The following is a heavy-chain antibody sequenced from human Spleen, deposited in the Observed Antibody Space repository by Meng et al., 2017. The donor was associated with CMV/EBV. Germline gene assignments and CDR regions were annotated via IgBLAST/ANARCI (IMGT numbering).Heavy chain of an antibody. CDR1: GFTFRSHG. D-gene: IGHD3-3*01. Sequence: GGSLRLSCAASGFTFRSHGMHWVRQAPGKGLEWVAVVWYAGNSKHYADSVKGRFTITRDNPKDTLYLKMNSLRVDDTAVYYCAKDLIFMGAFDIWGQGTMVTVSS. V-gene: IGHV3-33*06. CDR3: AKDLIFMGAFDI. CDR2: VWYAGNSK. J-gene: IGHJ3*02.